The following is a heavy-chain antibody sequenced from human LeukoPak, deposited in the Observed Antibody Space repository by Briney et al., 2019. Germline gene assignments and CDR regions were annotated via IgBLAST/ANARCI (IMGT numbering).Heavy chain of an antibody. Sequence: GRSLRLSCAASGFTFDDYAMHWVRQAPGKGLEWVSGISWNSGSIGYADSVKGRFTISRDNAKNSLYLQMNSLRAEDTALYYCAKDRGGPFDYWGQGTLVTVSS. V-gene: IGHV3-9*01. CDR1: GFTFDDYA. J-gene: IGHJ4*02. D-gene: IGHD1-26*01. CDR3: AKDRGGPFDY. CDR2: ISWNSGSI.